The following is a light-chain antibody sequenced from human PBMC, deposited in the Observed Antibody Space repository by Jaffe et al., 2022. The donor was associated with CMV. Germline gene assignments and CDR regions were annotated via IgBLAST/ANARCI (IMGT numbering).Light chain of an antibody. V-gene: IGLV1-51*02. J-gene: IGLJ2*01. CDR3: ETWDDSLTGVA. Sequence: QSVLTQPPSVSAAPGQRVTISCSGTWSNIGSRYVSWYQQVTGTAPKLLIYEDNKRFSGISDRFSGSKSGTSATLDITGLQTGDEADYYCETWDDSLTGVAFGGGTKLTVL. CDR2: EDN. CDR1: WSNIGSRY.